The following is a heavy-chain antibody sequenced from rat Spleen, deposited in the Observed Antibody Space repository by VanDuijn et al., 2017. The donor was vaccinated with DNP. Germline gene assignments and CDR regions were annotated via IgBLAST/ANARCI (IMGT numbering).Heavy chain of an antibody. CDR3: ARRETTIYAMDA. V-gene: IGHV5-17*01. Sequence: EVQLVESGGGLVQPGHSLRLSCAASGFIFSDYAMAWVRQSPKMGLEWVATIIYDGSSAFYRDSVTGRFTISRDFAKTTLYLQMDSLRSEDSATYYCARRETTIYAMDAWGQGTSVTVSS. D-gene: IGHD4-2*01. J-gene: IGHJ4*01. CDR1: GFIFSDYA. CDR2: IIYDGSSA.